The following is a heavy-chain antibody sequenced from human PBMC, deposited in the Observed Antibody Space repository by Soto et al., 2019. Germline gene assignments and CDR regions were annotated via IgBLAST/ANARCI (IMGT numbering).Heavy chain of an antibody. CDR2: ISYDGSNK. CDR1: GFTFSSYG. Sequence: GGSLRLSCAASGFTFSSYGMHWVRQAPGKGLEWVAVISYDGSNKYYADSVKGRFTISRDNSKNTLYLQMNSLRAEDTAVYYCAKRGTGRYCTNGVCYWVYYYYYMDVWGKGTTVTVSS. J-gene: IGHJ6*03. D-gene: IGHD2-8*01. V-gene: IGHV3-30*18. CDR3: AKRGTGRYCTNGVCYWVYYYYYMDV.